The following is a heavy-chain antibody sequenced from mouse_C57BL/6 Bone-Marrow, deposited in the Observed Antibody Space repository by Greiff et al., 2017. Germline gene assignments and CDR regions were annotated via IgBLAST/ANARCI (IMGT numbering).Heavy chain of an antibody. CDR3: ARDYGSSTSGVPYWYFDV. CDR2: IDPENGDT. Sequence: VQLKESGAELVRPGASVKLSCTASGFNIKDDYMHWVKQRPEQGLEWIGWIDPENGDTEYASKFQGKATITADTSSNTAYMQFSSLTSEDSAIYYCARDYGSSTSGVPYWYFDVWGTGTTVTVSS. J-gene: IGHJ1*03. D-gene: IGHD1-1*01. V-gene: IGHV14-4*01. CDR1: GFNIKDDY.